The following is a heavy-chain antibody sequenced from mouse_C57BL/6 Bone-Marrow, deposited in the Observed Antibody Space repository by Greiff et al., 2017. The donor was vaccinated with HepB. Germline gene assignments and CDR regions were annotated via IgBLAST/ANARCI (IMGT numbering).Heavy chain of an antibody. J-gene: IGHJ4*01. Sequence: SLPYLVKPGASVKISCKASGYAFSSSWMNWVKQRPGKGLEWIGRIYPGDGDTNYNGKFKGKATLTADKSSSTAYMQLSSLTSEDSAVYFCARPLITTDAMDYWGQGTSVTVSS. CDR1: GYAFSSSW. CDR3: ARPLITTDAMDY. D-gene: IGHD1-1*01. CDR2: IYPGDGDT. V-gene: IGHV1-82*01.